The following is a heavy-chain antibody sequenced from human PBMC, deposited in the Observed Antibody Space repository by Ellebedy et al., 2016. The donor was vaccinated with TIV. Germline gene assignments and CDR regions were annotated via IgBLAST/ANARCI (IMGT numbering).Heavy chain of an antibody. CDR2: ISSSSSTI. J-gene: IGHJ5*02. V-gene: IGHV3-48*01. CDR1: GFTFSSYA. D-gene: IGHD4-23*01. Sequence: PGGSLRLSCAASGFTFSSYAMHWVRQAPGKGLEWVSYISSSSSTIYYADSVKGRFTISRDNAKNSLYLQMNSLRAEDTAVYYCARLGNKQPWGQGTLVTVSS. CDR3: ARLGNKQP.